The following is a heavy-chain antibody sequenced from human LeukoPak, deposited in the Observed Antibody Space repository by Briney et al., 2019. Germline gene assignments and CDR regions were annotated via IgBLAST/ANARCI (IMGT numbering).Heavy chain of an antibody. V-gene: IGHV3-48*03. CDR3: ARENTAGIEN. CDR2: ISSSGSTI. D-gene: IGHD6-19*01. J-gene: IGHJ4*02. Sequence: GGSLRLSGAASGFTFSSYEMNWVRQAPGKGLEWVSYISSSGSTIYYADSVKGRFTISRDNARNSLYLQMNSLRAEDTAVYYCARENTAGIENWGQGTLVTVSS. CDR1: GFTFSSYE.